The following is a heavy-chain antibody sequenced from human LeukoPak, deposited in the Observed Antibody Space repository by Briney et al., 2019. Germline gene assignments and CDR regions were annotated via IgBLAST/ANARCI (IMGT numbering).Heavy chain of an antibody. CDR3: AVSNGGYGP. V-gene: IGHV3-74*01. CDR2: INSDGTTT. D-gene: IGHD5-12*01. CDR1: AFNFTAYW. Sequence: GGSLRLSCGSTAFNFTAYWMHWVRQDPRQGLLWVARINSDGTTTNYADSVKGRFTISRDNAKNTLFLQMNSLRAEDTAVYFCAVSNGGYGPWGQGTLVTVSS. J-gene: IGHJ5*02.